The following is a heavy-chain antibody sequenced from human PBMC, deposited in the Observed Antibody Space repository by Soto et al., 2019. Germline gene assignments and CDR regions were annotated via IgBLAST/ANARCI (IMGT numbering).Heavy chain of an antibody. J-gene: IGHJ5*02. CDR3: ARVKLGSYDWFDP. D-gene: IGHD3-16*01. CDR1: GFTFSNYW. CDR2: INPDGSRT. Sequence: EVQLVESGGDLVQPGGSLRLSCVASGFTFSNYWMHWVRQAPGKGLMWVSRINPDGSRTTYADSVKGRFAISRDNAKNTVYLQMHSLRAEDAAVYYCARVKLGSYDWFDPWGQGTLVTVSS. V-gene: IGHV3-74*01.